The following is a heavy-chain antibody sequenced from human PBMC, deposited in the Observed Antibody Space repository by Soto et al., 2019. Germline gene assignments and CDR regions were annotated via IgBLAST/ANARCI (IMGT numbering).Heavy chain of an antibody. V-gene: IGHV1-69*06. D-gene: IGHD2-2*01. J-gene: IGHJ4*02. CDR2: IIPAFDAT. CDR1: GGTFSTYD. Sequence: QVQLVQSGAELRRPGSSVKVSCTASGGTFSTYDISWVRQAPGQGLEWMGGIIPAFDATKFAQKFQGRLTITADKSTGTVYMELSSLSSEDTAVYYCARDRSSSWYNGTFYFDSWGQGTLVNVSS. CDR3: ARDRSSSWYNGTFYFDS.